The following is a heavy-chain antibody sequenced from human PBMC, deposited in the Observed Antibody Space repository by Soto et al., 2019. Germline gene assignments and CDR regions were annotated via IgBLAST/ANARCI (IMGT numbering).Heavy chain of an antibody. Sequence: PGGSLRLSCAASGFPFSFYAISWVRQAPGKGLEWVSTISGSTNITYHADSVQGRFSISRDNSKNTVHLQMNNLRAEDTGIYYCAKQDHSYSSSWYVRYFQHWGQGTLVTVSS. D-gene: IGHD6-13*01. CDR3: AKQDHSYSSSWYVRYFQH. V-gene: IGHV3-23*01. CDR2: ISGSTNIT. J-gene: IGHJ1*01. CDR1: GFPFSFYA.